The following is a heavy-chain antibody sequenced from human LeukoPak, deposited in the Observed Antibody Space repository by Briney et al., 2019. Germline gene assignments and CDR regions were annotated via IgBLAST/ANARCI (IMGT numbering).Heavy chain of an antibody. D-gene: IGHD1-1*01. CDR3: ARLLPPWAATTWYFDY. J-gene: IGHJ4*02. V-gene: IGHV1-46*01. CDR1: GYTFTTYY. Sequence: ASVKVSCKASGYTFTTYYMHWVRQAPGQGLEWMGIIHPSGGSTSYAQKFQGRVTMTRDTSTSTVYMELSSLRSEDTAVYYCARLLPPWAATTWYFDYWGQGTLVTVSS. CDR2: IHPSGGST.